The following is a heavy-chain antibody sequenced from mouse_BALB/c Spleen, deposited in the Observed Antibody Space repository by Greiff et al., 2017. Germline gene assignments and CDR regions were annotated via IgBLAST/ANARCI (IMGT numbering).Heavy chain of an antibody. CDR1: GFTFSDYY. Sequence: DVKLVESGGGLVKPGGSLKLSCAASGFTFSDYYMYWVRQTPEKRLEWVATISDGGSYTYYPDSVKGRFTISRDNAKNNLYLQMSSLKSEDTAMYYCARLYYDYDGDAMDYWGQGTSVTVSS. V-gene: IGHV5-4*02. D-gene: IGHD2-4*01. CDR2: ISDGGSYT. J-gene: IGHJ4*01. CDR3: ARLYYDYDGDAMDY.